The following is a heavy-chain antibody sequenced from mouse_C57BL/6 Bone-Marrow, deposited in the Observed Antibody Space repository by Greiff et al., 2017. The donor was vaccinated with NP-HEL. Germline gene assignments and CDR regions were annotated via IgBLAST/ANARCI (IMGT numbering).Heavy chain of an antibody. V-gene: IGHV1-59*01. Sequence: QVQLQQPGAELVRPGTSVKLSCKASGYTFTSYWMHWVKQRPGQGLEWIGVIDPSDSYTNYNQKFKGKATLTVDTSSSTAYMQLSSLTSEDSAVYYCARGYGSSYVRFAYWGQGTLVTVSA. J-gene: IGHJ3*01. D-gene: IGHD1-1*01. CDR1: GYTFTSYW. CDR3: ARGYGSSYVRFAY. CDR2: IDPSDSYT.